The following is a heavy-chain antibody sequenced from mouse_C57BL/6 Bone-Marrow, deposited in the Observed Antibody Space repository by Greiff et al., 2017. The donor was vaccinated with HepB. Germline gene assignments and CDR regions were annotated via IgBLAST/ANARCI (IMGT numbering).Heavy chain of an antibody. J-gene: IGHJ2*01. CDR2: IRNKANGYTT. V-gene: IGHV7-3*01. D-gene: IGHD1-2*01. Sequence: EVQLQESGGGLVQPGGSLSLSCAASGFTFTDYYMSWVRQPPGKALEWLGFIRNKANGYTTEYSASVKGRFTISRDNSQSILYLQMNALRAEDSATYYCARPSYGPYYFDYWGQGTTLTVSS. CDR1: GFTFTDYY. CDR3: ARPSYGPYYFDY.